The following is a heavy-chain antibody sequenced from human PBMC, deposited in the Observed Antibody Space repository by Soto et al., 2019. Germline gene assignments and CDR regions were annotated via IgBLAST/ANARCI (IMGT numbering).Heavy chain of an antibody. V-gene: IGHV3-21*01. CDR3: ARQLGSACYDY. J-gene: IGHJ4*02. D-gene: IGHD2-21*02. CDR2: ITYDSAYI. Sequence: EVQLVESGGGLVKPGGSLRLSCAVSGFTFSAYTMSWVRQAPGKGLEWVSSITYDSAYIYYADSVKGRFTISRDNAKNSLYLQMNSLRAEDTAVYYCARQLGSACYDYWGQGILVTVSS. CDR1: GFTFSAYT.